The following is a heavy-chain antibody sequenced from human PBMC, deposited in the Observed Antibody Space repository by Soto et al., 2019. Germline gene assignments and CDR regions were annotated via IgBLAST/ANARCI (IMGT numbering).Heavy chain of an antibody. V-gene: IGHV4-39*07. CDR3: ARSYNNTWTSWGP. Sequence: PSETLSLTCAVSGGSLGSSAYYWGWIRQAPGKGLEWVGSVNYSGNTYYNPSLKSRVTISVDTSRNQVSLKLSSVTAADTAVYYCARSYNNTWTSWGPWGQGTLVTVSS. CDR1: GGSLGSSAYY. CDR2: VNYSGNT. D-gene: IGHD1-20*01. J-gene: IGHJ5*02.